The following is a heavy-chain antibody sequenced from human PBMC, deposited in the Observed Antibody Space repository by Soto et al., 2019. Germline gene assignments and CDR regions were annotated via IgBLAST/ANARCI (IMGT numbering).Heavy chain of an antibody. Sequence: HPGGSLRLSCAASGFTFSSYAMSWVRQAPGKGLEWVSAIGGSGGTTYYADSVKGRFTISRDNSKNTLYLQMNSLRAEDTAVYYCAKNCGGDCYTNFDFWGQGTLVTVSS. CDR2: IGGSGGTT. D-gene: IGHD2-21*02. CDR3: AKNCGGDCYTNFDF. CDR1: GFTFSSYA. V-gene: IGHV3-23*01. J-gene: IGHJ4*02.